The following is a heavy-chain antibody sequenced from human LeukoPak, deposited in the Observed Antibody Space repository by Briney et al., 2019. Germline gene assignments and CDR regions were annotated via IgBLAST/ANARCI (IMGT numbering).Heavy chain of an antibody. D-gene: IGHD3-16*01. CDR1: GFTFSSYS. Sequence: KPGGSLRLSCAASGFTFSSYSMNWVRQAPGKGLEWVSSISSSSSYIYYADSVKGRFTISRDNAKNSLYLQMNSLRAEDTAVYYCANPGAITFGGVIAWGQGTLVTVSS. CDR3: ANPGAITFGGVIA. V-gene: IGHV3-21*04. J-gene: IGHJ5*02. CDR2: ISSSSSYI.